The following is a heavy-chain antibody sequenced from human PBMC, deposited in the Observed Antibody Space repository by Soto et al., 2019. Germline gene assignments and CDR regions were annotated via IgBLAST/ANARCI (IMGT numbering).Heavy chain of an antibody. V-gene: IGHV1-18*04. CDR1: GYTFTSYG. J-gene: IGHJ6*02. Sequence: GASVKVSCKASGYTFTSYGISWVRQAPGQGLEWMGWISAYNGNTNYAQKLQGRVTMTTDTSTSTAYMELRSLRSDDTAVYYCASLRLDTAMVDYYYYGMDVWGQGTTVTSP. CDR2: ISAYNGNT. CDR3: ASLRLDTAMVDYYYYGMDV. D-gene: IGHD5-18*01.